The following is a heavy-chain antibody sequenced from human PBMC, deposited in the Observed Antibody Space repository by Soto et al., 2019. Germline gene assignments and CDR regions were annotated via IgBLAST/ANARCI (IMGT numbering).Heavy chain of an antibody. D-gene: IGHD1-7*01. CDR3: VGDEPSRGLGTSVFDY. J-gene: IGHJ4*02. CDR2: ISSGRGTR. Sequence: PGGSLRLSCPPSAFTFSHYYMSWIRQAPGKGVEWASYISSGRGTRYYADPVKGRFTIARDNAKNSLYPEVNSLRAEDTAAYYCVGDEPSRGLGTSVFDYWGQGTLVTVSS. V-gene: IGHV3-11*01. CDR1: AFTFSHYY.